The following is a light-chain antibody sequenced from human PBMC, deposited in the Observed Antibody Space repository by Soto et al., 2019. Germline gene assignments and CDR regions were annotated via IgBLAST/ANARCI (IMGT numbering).Light chain of an antibody. V-gene: IGLV2-8*01. Sequence: QSALTQPPSASGSPGQSVTISCTGTSSDVGRYNYVSWYQHHPGRAPKLIIFEVSQRPSGVPDRFSGSKSGNTASLTVSGLQAEDEADYYCTSYAGSNVLFGGGTKVTVL. CDR1: SSDVGRYNY. J-gene: IGLJ3*02. CDR2: EVS. CDR3: TSYAGSNVL.